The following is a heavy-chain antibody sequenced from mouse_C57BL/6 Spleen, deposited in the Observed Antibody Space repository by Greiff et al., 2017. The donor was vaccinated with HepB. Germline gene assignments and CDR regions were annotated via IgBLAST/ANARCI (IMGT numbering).Heavy chain of an antibody. D-gene: IGHD2-1*01. CDR1: GYSITSGYY. V-gene: IGHV3-6*01. CDR3: ARVSIYYGDY. Sequence: EVKLMESGPGLVKPSQSLSLTCSVTGYSITSGYYWNWIRQFPGNKLEWMGYISYDGSNNYNPSLKNRISITRDTSKNQFFLKLNSVTTEDTATYYCARVSIYYGDYWGQGTTLTVSS. CDR2: ISYDGSN. J-gene: IGHJ2*01.